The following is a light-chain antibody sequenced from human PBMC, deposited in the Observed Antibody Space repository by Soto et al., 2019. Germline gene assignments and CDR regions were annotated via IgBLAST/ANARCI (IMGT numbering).Light chain of an antibody. Sequence: DIVMTQSPDSVAVSLGERATINCKSSQTLLFSSNKQNFLAWYQQKPGHPPRLLFYWASTRESGVPDRFSGSGSGTDFTLTISSLQAEDVAIYYCQQYYSPPLTFGQGTKVEIK. V-gene: IGKV4-1*01. CDR3: QQYYSPPLT. CDR2: WAS. J-gene: IGKJ1*01. CDR1: QTLLFSSNKQNF.